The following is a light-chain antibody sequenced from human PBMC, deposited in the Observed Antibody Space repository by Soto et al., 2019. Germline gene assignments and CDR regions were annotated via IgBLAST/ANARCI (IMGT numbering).Light chain of an antibody. CDR3: MQGTLWPRT. V-gene: IGKV2-30*01. CDR2: KVS. CDR1: QSLVYIDGNTY. J-gene: IGKJ2*01. Sequence: DVVMTQSPLSLPVTLGQPASISCRSSQSLVYIDGNTYLNWFQQRPGQSPRRLIYKVSNRDSGVPDRFSGSGSGTDFTLKISRVEAEDVGVYYCMQGTLWPRTFCQGTKLEIK.